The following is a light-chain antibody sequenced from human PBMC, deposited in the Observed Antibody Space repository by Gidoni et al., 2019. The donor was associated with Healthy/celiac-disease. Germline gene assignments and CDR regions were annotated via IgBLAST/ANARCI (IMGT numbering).Light chain of an antibody. CDR1: SSDVCGYNY. CDR2: DVS. V-gene: IGLV2-14*01. J-gene: IGLJ2*01. Sequence: QSALTQPAPVSGSPGQSITISCTGTSSDVCGYNYVSWYQQHPGKAPKLMIYDVSNRPSGVSKRFSGSKSGNKASLTISGLQAEDEADYYCISYTSSSTLVFGGGTKLTVL. CDR3: ISYTSSSTLV.